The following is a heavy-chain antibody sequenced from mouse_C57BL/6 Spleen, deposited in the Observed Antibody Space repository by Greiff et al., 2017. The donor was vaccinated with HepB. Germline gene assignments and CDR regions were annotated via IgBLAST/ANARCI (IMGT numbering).Heavy chain of an antibody. J-gene: IGHJ2*01. CDR1: GFTFSDYG. D-gene: IGHD6-1*01. Sequence: EVQLVESGAGLVKPGGSLKLSCAASGFTFSDYGMHWVRQAPEKGLEWVAYISSGSSTNYYADTVKGRFTISRDNAMNTLFLQMTSLRSEDTAMYYCASGSGGYWGQGTTLTVSS. V-gene: IGHV5-17*01. CDR3: ASGSGGY. CDR2: ISSGSSTN.